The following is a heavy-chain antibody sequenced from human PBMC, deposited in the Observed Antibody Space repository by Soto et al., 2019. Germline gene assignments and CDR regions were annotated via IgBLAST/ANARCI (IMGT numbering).Heavy chain of an antibody. V-gene: IGHV3-9*01. D-gene: IGHD4-17*01. CDR2: ISWNSGSI. J-gene: IGHJ6*03. Sequence: EVQLVESGGGLVQPGRSLRLSCAASGFTFDDYAMHWVRQAPGKGLEWVSGISWNSGSIGYAVSVKGRFTISRDNAKNSLYLQMNSLRAEDTALYYCAKDIARYGDYYYYMDVWGKGTTVTVSS. CDR3: AKDIARYGDYYYYMDV. CDR1: GFTFDDYA.